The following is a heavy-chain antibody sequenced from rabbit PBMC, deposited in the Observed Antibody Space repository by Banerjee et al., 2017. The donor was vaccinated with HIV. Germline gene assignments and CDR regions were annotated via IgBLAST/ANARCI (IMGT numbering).Heavy chain of an antibody. D-gene: IGHD6-1*01. V-gene: IGHV1S45*01. CDR3: ARDRGVTGYAYATYYFNL. CDR2: MDAGSSGTT. J-gene: IGHJ4*01. CDR1: GFTLSSYW. Sequence: EESGGDLVKPEGSLTLTCTASGFTLSSYWICWVRQAPGKGLEWIACMDAGSSGTTNYASWAKGRFTISKTSSTTVTLQMTSLSAADTATYFCARDRGVTGYAYATYYFNLWGPGTLVTVS.